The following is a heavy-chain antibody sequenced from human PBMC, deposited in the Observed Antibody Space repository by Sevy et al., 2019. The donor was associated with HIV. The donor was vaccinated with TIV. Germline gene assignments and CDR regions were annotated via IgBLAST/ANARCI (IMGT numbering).Heavy chain of an antibody. J-gene: IGHJ4*02. CDR3: SSSGYNGDGSGYYYFDY. Sequence: SETLSLTCSVSGGSNSSYYWSWIRQPPGKGLEWIGYIYHRGNTNYNPSLKSRVTISVDTSKNQFTLRLSSVTAADTAVYYCSSSGYNGDGSGYYYFDYWGQGTLVTVSS. CDR1: GGSNSSYY. D-gene: IGHD3-22*01. V-gene: IGHV4-59*01. CDR2: IYHRGNT.